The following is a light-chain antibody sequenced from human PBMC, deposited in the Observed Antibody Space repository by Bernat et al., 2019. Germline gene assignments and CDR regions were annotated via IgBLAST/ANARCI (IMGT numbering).Light chain of an antibody. J-gene: IGKJ4*01. CDR2: GAS. CDR3: QQYHNWPLT. V-gene: IGKV3-15*01. Sequence: EIGMTQSPGTLSVSPGERATLSCRASQSVSSNLAWYQHKPGQAPRLLFYGASTRATGVPARFSGSGSGTEFTLTISSLESEEFAVYYCQQYHNWPLTFGGGTRVEIK. CDR1: QSVSSN.